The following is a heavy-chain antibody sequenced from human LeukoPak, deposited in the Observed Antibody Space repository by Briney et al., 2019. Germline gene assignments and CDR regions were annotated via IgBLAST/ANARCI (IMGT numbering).Heavy chain of an antibody. J-gene: IGHJ4*02. D-gene: IGHD2-15*01. CDR3: ARVLETDCSGGSCYSGLDY. V-gene: IGHV3-21*01. Sequence: PGGSLRLSCAASGFTFSRYNMNWVRQAPGKGLEWVSSISRTGNYIYYADSVKGRFTISRDNAQNSLFLQMNSLRVEDTAVYYCARVLETDCSGGSCYSGLDYWGQGTPVTVSS. CDR2: ISRTGNYI. CDR1: GFTFSRYN.